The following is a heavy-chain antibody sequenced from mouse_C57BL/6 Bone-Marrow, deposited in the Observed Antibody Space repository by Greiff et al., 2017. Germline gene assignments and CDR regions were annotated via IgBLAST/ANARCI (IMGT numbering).Heavy chain of an antibody. V-gene: IGHV1-81*01. CDR1: GYTFTSYG. CDR3: ARGITTGWYFDV. J-gene: IGHJ1*03. Sequence: VQLQESGAELARPGASVKLFCKASGYTFTSYGISWVKQRTGQGLEWIGEIYPRSGNTYYNEKFKGKATLTADKSSSTAYMELRSLTSEDSAVYFCARGITTGWYFDVWGTGTTVTVSS. D-gene: IGHD1-1*01. CDR2: IYPRSGNT.